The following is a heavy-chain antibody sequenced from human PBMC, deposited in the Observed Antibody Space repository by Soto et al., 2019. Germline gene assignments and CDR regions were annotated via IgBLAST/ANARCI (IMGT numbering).Heavy chain of an antibody. CDR2: IYYSGST. CDR1: GASISSSSYY. CDR3: ARLNAGTTYYYYGMDG. V-gene: IGHV4-39*01. D-gene: IGHD1-7*01. J-gene: IGHJ6*02. Sequence: SETLSLTCTVSGASISSSSYYWGWIRQPPGKGLEWIGSIYYSGSTYYNPSLKSRVTISVDTSKNQFSLKLSSVTAADTALYYCARLNAGTTYYYYGMDGWGQGTTVTVSS.